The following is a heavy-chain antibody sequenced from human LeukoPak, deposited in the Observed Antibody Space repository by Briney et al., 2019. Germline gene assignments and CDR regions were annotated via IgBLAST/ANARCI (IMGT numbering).Heavy chain of an antibody. CDR1: GFTFSSYS. D-gene: IGHD5-12*01. V-gene: IGHV3-21*04. J-gene: IGHJ4*02. CDR3: AKVGRWGYGLDWY. CDR2: ISSSSRYI. Sequence: GSLRLSCAASGFTFSSYSLNWVRQAPGKGLEWVSSISSSSRYIYYADSVKGRFTISRDNSKNTLYLQMNSLRAEDTAVYYCAKVGRWGYGLDWYWGQGTLVTVSS.